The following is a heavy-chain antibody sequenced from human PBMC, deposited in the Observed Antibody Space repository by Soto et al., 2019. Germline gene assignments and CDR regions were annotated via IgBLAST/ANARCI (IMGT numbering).Heavy chain of an antibody. Sequence: SETLSLTCAVYGGSFSGYYWSWIRQPPGKGLERIGEINHRGSTNYNPSLKSRVTISVDTSKNQFSMKLSSVTAADTVVYYCARDPIAAAGLLFDYWGQGTLVTVPS. V-gene: IGHV4-34*01. CDR2: INHRGST. CDR3: ARDPIAAAGLLFDY. D-gene: IGHD6-13*01. CDR1: GGSFSGYY. J-gene: IGHJ4*02.